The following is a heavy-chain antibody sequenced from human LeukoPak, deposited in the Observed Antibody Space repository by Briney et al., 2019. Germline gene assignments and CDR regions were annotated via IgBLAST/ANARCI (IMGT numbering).Heavy chain of an antibody. D-gene: IGHD3-22*01. CDR1: GFTFSSYG. CDR3: AREPYDSSGYAFDI. J-gene: IGHJ3*02. CDR2: IYSGGST. Sequence: PGGSLRLSCAASGFTFSSYGMHWVRQAPGKGLEWVSVIYSGGSTYYADSVKGRFTISRDNSKNTLYLQMNSLRAEDTAVYYCAREPYDSSGYAFDIWGQGTMVTVSS. V-gene: IGHV3-53*01.